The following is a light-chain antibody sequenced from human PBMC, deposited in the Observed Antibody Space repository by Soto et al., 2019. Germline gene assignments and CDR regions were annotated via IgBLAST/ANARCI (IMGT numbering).Light chain of an antibody. CDR1: QNVGTS. CDR2: GAS. J-gene: IGKJ2*01. Sequence: EVVLTQSPATLSVSPGEGASLSCRASQNVGTSLAWYQQKSGQAPRLLIYGASTRAAGVPARFSGSASGTEYTLTITSLQSEDFALYYCQHYTNWPPFTFGQGTRLEIK. V-gene: IGKV3-15*01. CDR3: QHYTNWPPFT.